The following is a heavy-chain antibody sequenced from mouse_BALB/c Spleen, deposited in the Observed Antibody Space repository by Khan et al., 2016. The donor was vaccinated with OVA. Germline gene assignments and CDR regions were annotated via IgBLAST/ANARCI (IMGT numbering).Heavy chain of an antibody. CDR1: GFSLTGYG. D-gene: IGHD2-10*01. J-gene: IGHJ4*01. CDR3: ARAYYANYREAMDF. CDR2: VWGDGST. V-gene: IGHV2-6-7*01. Sequence: VELVESGPGLVAPSQSLSITCTVSGFSLTGYGVNWVRQPPGKGLEWLGMVWGDGSTDYNSALKSRLSHSKDNSKRQVFLKMNSLQTDDTARYYCARAYYANYREAMDFWGQGTSVTVSS.